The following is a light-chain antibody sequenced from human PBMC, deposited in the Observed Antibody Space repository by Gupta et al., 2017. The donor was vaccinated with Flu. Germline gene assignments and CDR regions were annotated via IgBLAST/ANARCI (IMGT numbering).Light chain of an antibody. V-gene: IGLV4-69*01. Sequence: QVVLAPSPSASASLGASVKLTCTLTSGHKTFAIAWHQQRPGRGPRFLMKVKSDGSHNKGDGIPDRFSGSSSGAERYLTISNLQADDEADYYCQTWATGIPWVFGGGTKLTVL. CDR3: QTWATGIPWV. J-gene: IGLJ3*02. CDR1: SGHKTFA. CDR2: VKSDGSH.